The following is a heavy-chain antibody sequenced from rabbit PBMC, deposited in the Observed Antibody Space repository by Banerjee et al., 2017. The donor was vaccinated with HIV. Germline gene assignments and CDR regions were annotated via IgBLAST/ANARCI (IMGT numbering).Heavy chain of an antibody. CDR2: FDSVFGGT. J-gene: IGHJ4*01. CDR1: GFDFSSYY. D-gene: IGHD4-1*01. V-gene: IGHV1S7*01. CDR3: ARDGSGWGAIFNL. Sequence: QLKESGGGLVQPGGSLKLSCKAFGFDFSSYYMSWVRQAPGKGLEWIGYFDSVFGGTYYASWVNGRFTISSHNAQNTLYLQLNSLTAADTATYFCARDGSGWGAIFNLWGQGTLVTVS.